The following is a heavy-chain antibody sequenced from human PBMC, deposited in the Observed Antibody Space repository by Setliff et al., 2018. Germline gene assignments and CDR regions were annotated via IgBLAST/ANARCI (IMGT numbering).Heavy chain of an antibody. CDR2: ISSSSSTI. D-gene: IGHD2-2*01. J-gene: IGHJ6*02. Sequence: PGGSLRLSCAASGFTFSSYSMNWVRQAPGKGLEWVSYISSSSSTIYYADSVKGRFTISRDNAKNSLYLQMNSLRAEDTAVYYCARDHCSSTSCYDFSSYGMDVWGQGTTVTVSS. V-gene: IGHV3-48*04. CDR1: GFTFSSYS. CDR3: ARDHCSSTSCYDFSSYGMDV.